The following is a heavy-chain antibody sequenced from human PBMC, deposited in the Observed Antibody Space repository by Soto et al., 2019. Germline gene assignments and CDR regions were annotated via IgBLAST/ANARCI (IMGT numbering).Heavy chain of an antibody. CDR3: ARERNYDSSGYSYYYGMDV. D-gene: IGHD3-22*01. CDR1: RRSSCSGGDY. CDR2: IYYSGST. V-gene: IGHV4-31*03. J-gene: IGHJ6*02. Sequence: SATPSMTCTVARRSSCSGGDYWSPIGQHRGKGLEWIGYIYYSGSTYYNPSLKSRVTISVDTSKNQFSLKLSSVTAADTAVYYCARERNYDSSGYSYYYGMDVWGQGTTVT.